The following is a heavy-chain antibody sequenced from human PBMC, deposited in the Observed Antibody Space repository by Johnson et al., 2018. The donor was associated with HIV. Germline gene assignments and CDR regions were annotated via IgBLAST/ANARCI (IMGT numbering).Heavy chain of an antibody. V-gene: IGHV3-30*04. CDR1: GFIFSNYA. CDR2: ISYDGSNK. Sequence: QVQLVESGGGVVQPGRSLRLSCAASGFIFSNYALHWVRQAPGKGLEWVAVISYDGSNKFYADSVKGRFTISRDNSKNTLYLQMNSLGAEDTAVYYCARDKAVKDLIVVGNTAFDIWGQGTMVTVSS. D-gene: IGHD3-22*01. J-gene: IGHJ3*02. CDR3: ARDKAVKDLIVVGNTAFDI.